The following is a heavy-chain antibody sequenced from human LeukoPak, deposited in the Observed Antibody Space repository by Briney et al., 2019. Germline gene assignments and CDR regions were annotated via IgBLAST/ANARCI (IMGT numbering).Heavy chain of an antibody. CDR3: AHSLKGIAAAVALNWFDP. Sequence: SGPTLVNPTPTLTLTCTFSGFSLSTSGVGVGWIRQPPGKALEWLALIYWNDDKRYSPSLKSRLTITKDTSKNQVVLTMTNMDPVDTATYYCAHSLKGIAAAVALNWFDPWGQGTLVTVSS. CDR2: IYWNDDK. D-gene: IGHD6-13*01. J-gene: IGHJ5*02. V-gene: IGHV2-5*01. CDR1: GFSLSTSGVG.